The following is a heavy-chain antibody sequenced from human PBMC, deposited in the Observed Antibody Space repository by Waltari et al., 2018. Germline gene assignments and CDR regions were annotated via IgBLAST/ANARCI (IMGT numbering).Heavy chain of an antibody. D-gene: IGHD3-3*02. CDR3: TRDKLDYYNGMDV. CDR2: INPSDGGT. V-gene: IGHV1-46*03. CDR1: GEPFSIYF. Sequence: QVQLVQSGAEVKKPGASVKVSCRTSGEPFSIYFIFWVRQAPGQGLEWMGIINPSDGGTNYPQKFQDRVTMTRDTSTSTVYMELRSLRSEDTAVYYCTRDKLDYYNGMDVWGQGTTVTVSS. J-gene: IGHJ6*02.